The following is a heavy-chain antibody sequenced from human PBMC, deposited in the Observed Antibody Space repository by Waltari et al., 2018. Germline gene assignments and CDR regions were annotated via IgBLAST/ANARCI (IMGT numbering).Heavy chain of an antibody. J-gene: IGHJ3*02. Sequence: QVQLVQSGAEVKKPGSSGKVFCKASGGTFSSYTLTWGRPAHRHGPEWMGRVIPVLGIANYTKKYQCRVTITADKTTSTAYMELSSLISEDTAVYYCARDHKAGITGTTDAFDIWGQGTMVTVSS. CDR3: ARDHKAGITGTTDAFDI. CDR2: VIPVLGIA. V-gene: IGHV1-69*08. CDR1: GGTFSSYT. D-gene: IGHD1-7*01.